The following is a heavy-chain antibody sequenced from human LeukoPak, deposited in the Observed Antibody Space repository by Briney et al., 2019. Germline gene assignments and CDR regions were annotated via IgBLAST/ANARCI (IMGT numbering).Heavy chain of an antibody. D-gene: IGHD6-19*01. CDR2: ISGSGGGT. Sequence: GGSLRLSCAASGFTFSSYAMSWVRQAPGKGLEWVSAISGSGGGTYYADSVKGRFTISRDNSKNTLYLQMNSLRAEDTAVYYCARVLSSGWYYFDYWGQGTLVTVSS. CDR1: GFTFSSYA. J-gene: IGHJ4*02. V-gene: IGHV3-23*01. CDR3: ARVLSSGWYYFDY.